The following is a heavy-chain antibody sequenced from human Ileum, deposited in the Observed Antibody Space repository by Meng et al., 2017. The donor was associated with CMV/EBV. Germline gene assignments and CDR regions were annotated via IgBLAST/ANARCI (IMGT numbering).Heavy chain of an antibody. CDR3: ARPGTAVASLYFQH. CDR2: IIPLFGKP. J-gene: IGHJ1*01. Sequence: SVKVFCKASGGTFSNYAISWVRQAPGQGLVWRGGIIPLFGKPNYAQKFQDRVTITTDDSTSTAYMELISLRSEDTAVYYCARPGTAVASLYFQHWGQGTLVTVSS. CDR1: GGTFSNYA. V-gene: IGHV1-69*05. D-gene: IGHD6-13*01.